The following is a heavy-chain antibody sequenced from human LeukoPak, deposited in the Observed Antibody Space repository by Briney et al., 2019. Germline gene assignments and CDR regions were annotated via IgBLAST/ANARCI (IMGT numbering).Heavy chain of an antibody. Sequence: SETLSLTCTVSGGSISSYYWSWIRQPPGKGLEWIGYIYYSGSTNYNPSLKSRVTISVDTSKNQFSLKLSSVTAADTAVYYCARHGAAGSCYYGMDVWGQATTVTVSS. CDR1: GGSISSYY. CDR3: ARHGAAGSCYYGMDV. J-gene: IGHJ6*02. CDR2: IYYSGST. D-gene: IGHD6-13*01. V-gene: IGHV4-59*08.